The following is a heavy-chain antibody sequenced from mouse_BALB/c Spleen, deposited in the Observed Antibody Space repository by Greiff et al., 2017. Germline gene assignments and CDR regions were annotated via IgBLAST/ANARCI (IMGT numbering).Heavy chain of an antibody. V-gene: IGHV5-4*02. D-gene: IGHD2-1*01. J-gene: IGHJ3*01. Sequence: EVKLQESGGGLVKPGGSLKLSCAASGFTFSDYYMYWVRQTPEKRLEWVATISDGGSYTYYPDSVKGRFTISRDNAKNNLYLQMSSLKSEDTAMYYCARVLYGNPAYWGQGTLVTVSA. CDR2: ISDGGSYT. CDR1: GFTFSDYY. CDR3: ARVLYGNPAY.